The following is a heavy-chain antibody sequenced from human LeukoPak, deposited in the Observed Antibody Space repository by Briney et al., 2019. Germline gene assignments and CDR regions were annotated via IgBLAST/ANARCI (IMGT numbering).Heavy chain of an antibody. V-gene: IGHV4-39*01. CDR3: ARHQRDCSSTSCYSNWFDP. CDR1: GGSISSSRYY. Sequence: SETLSLTCTVSGGSISSSRYYWGWIRQPPGKGLEWIGSIYYSGSTYYNPSLKSRVTISVDTSKNQFSLKLSSVTAADTAVYYCARHQRDCSSTSCYSNWFDPWGQGTLVTVSS. CDR2: IYYSGST. D-gene: IGHD2-2*01. J-gene: IGHJ5*02.